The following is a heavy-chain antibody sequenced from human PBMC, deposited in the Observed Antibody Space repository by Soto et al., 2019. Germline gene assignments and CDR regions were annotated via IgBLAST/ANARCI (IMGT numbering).Heavy chain of an antibody. CDR1: GYTFTTYA. CDR2: INAGNGNT. CDR3: ARGRRIVAAGTRAFDI. Sequence: QVQLVQSGAEVKKPGASVKVSCKASGYTFTTYAIHWVRQAPGQRLEWMGWINAGNGNTKYSQKFQGRVTITTDTSASTAYMELSSLSYEDTAVSYCARGRRIVAAGTRAFDIWRQGTMVTVSS. D-gene: IGHD6-13*01. J-gene: IGHJ3*02. V-gene: IGHV1-3*01.